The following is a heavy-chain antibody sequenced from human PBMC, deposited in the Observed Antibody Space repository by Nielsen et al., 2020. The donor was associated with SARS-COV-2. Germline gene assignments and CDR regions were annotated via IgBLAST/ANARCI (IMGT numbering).Heavy chain of an antibody. CDR2: IWYDGSNK. CDR1: GFTFSSYG. D-gene: IGHD3-10*01. Sequence: GESLKISCAASGFTFSSYGMHWVRQAPGKGLEWVAVIWYDGSNKYYADSVKGRFTISRDNSKNTLYLQMNSLRAEDTAVYYCATGSLWFGESPAGPWGQGTLVTVSS. J-gene: IGHJ5*02. V-gene: IGHV3-33*01. CDR3: ATGSLWFGESPAGP.